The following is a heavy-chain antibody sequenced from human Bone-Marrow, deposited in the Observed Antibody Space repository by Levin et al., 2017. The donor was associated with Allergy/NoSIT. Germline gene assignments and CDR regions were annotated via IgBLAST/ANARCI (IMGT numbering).Heavy chain of an antibody. V-gene: IGHV4-59*08. Sequence: SETLSLTCTVSGGSISSYYWSWIRQPPGKGLEWIGYIHYSGTTNSNPSLRSRVTLSLDTSKNHFSVKLSSVTAADTAIYYCARHTGGWRGGVDYWGQGTLVTVSS. D-gene: IGHD6-19*01. J-gene: IGHJ4*02. CDR2: IHYSGTT. CDR3: ARHTGGWRGGVDY. CDR1: GGSISSYY.